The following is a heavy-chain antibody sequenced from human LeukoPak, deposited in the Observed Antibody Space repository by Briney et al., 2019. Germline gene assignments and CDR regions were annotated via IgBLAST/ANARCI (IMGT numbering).Heavy chain of an antibody. CDR3: ARHGRSGSYYNWFDP. V-gene: IGHV5-51*01. J-gene: IGHJ5*02. CDR2: IYPGDSDT. D-gene: IGHD3-10*01. CDR1: GYSFSSYW. Sequence: GESLKISCKGSGYSFSSYWIGWVRQMPGKGLEWMGIIYPGDSDTRYSSSFQGQVTISADKSISTAYLQWSSLKASDTAMYYCARHGRSGSYYNWFDPWGQGTLVTVSS.